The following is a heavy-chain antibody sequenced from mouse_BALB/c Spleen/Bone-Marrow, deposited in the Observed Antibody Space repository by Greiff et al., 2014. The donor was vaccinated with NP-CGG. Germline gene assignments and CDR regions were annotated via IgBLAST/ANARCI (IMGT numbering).Heavy chain of an antibody. J-gene: IGHJ2*01. CDR3: TTLARTNFDY. V-gene: IGHV1-5*01. Sequence: DVHLVESGTVLARPGAAVKMSCKASGYTFSNYWMHWVKQRPGQGLEWIGTIYPGNSDTTYNQKFKGKAKLTAVTSTSTAYMDLSSLTNEDSAVYYCTTLARTNFDYWGQGTTLTVSS. CDR1: GYTFSNYW. CDR2: IYPGNSDT. D-gene: IGHD3-1*01.